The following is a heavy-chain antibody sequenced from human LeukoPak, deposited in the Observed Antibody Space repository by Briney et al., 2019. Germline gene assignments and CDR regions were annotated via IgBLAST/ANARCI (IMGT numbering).Heavy chain of an antibody. Sequence: PGESLRLSSAASGFTFSSYAMNWVRQAPGRGLEWVSGFSGSGGTTYYADSVKGRFTISRDNSKNTLYLQMNSLRAEDTAVYYCANGNRCTSPNCLGYYYFYMDVWGKGTTVTVSS. CDR3: ANGNRCTSPNCLGYYYFYMDV. V-gene: IGHV3-23*01. D-gene: IGHD2-8*01. CDR1: GFTFSSYA. J-gene: IGHJ6*03. CDR2: FSGSGGTT.